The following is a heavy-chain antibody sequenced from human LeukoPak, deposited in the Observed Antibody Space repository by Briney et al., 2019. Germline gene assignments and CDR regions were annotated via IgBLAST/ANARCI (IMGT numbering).Heavy chain of an antibody. J-gene: IGHJ6*02. CDR1: GFSFNSYA. CDR2: ISDSDSYI. CDR3: ARDVRGSGSYPTYYYTGMDV. Sequence: GGSLRLSCAASGFSFNSYAMNWVRQAPGKGLEWVSSISDSDSYIYYADSVKGRFTISRDNAKNSLYLQMNSLRAEDTAVYYCARDVRGSGSYPTYYYTGMDVWGQGTTVTVSS. D-gene: IGHD3-10*01. V-gene: IGHV3-21*01.